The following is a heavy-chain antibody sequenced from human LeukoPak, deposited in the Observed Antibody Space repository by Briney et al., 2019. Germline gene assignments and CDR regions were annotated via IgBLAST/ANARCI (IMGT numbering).Heavy chain of an antibody. Sequence: PGGSLRLSCAASGFTFSSYAMSWVRQAPGKGLEWVSAISGSGGSTYYADSVKGRFTISRDNSKNTLYLQMNGLRAEDTAVYYCAKDGYGDYAVNWFDPWGQGTLVTVSS. CDR3: AKDGYGDYAVNWFDP. V-gene: IGHV3-23*01. J-gene: IGHJ5*02. CDR2: ISGSGGST. D-gene: IGHD4-17*01. CDR1: GFTFSSYA.